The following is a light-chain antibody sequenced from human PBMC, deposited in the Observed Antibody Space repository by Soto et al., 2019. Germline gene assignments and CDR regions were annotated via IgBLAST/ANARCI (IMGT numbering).Light chain of an antibody. CDR1: QSVSSSY. CDR2: GAS. V-gene: IGKV3-20*01. CDR3: QHYGSLVLT. Sequence: EIVLTQSPGTLSLSPGERATLSCRASQSVSSSYLAWYQQKPGQAPSLLIYGASSRATGIPDRFSGSGSGTDFTLTISRLEAEDFAVYYCQHYGSLVLTFGGGTKVEIK. J-gene: IGKJ4*01.